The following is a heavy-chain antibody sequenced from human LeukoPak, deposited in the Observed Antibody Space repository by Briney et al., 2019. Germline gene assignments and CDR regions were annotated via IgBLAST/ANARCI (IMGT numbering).Heavy chain of an antibody. Sequence: GGSLRLSCAASGFTFSSYAMSWVRQAPGKGLEWVSAISGSGGSTYYADSVEGRFTISRDNSKNTLYLQMNSLRAEDTAVYYCAKTIFGVVTAQIDAFDIWGQGTMVTVSS. J-gene: IGHJ3*02. V-gene: IGHV3-23*01. D-gene: IGHD3-3*01. CDR3: AKTIFGVVTAQIDAFDI. CDR1: GFTFSSYA. CDR2: ISGSGGST.